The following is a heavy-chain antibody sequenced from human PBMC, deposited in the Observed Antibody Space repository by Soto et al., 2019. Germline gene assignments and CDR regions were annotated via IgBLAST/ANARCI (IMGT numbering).Heavy chain of an antibody. CDR3: ARVAAAGKEDYYYGMDV. J-gene: IGHJ6*02. Sequence: SVKVSCKASGVTFSSYAISWVRQAPVQGLEWMGWIIPIFGTANYAQKFQGRVTITADESTSTAYMELSSLRSEDTAVYYCARVAAAGKEDYYYGMDVWGQGTTVNVSS. V-gene: IGHV1-69*13. CDR2: IIPIFGTA. CDR1: GVTFSSYA. D-gene: IGHD6-13*01.